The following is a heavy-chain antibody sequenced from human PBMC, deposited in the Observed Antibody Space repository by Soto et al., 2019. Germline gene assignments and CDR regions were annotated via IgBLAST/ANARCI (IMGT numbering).Heavy chain of an antibody. CDR1: GFTFSTYS. J-gene: IGHJ1*01. D-gene: IGHD7-27*01. CDR2: ISPSSDAI. V-gene: IGHV3-48*02. Sequence: PGGSLRLSCAASGFTFSTYSMNWVRQAPEKGLEWVSYISPSSDAIYYADSVKGRFTISRDNAKNSLYLQMNSLRDGDTAVYYCARDWGRTPEHFQHWGQSTLVTVSS. CDR3: ARDWGRTPEHFQH.